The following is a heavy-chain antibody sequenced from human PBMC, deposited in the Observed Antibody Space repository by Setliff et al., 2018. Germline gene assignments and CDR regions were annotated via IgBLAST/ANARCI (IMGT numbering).Heavy chain of an antibody. CDR1: GGSISSSY. D-gene: IGHD3-22*01. CDR2: IYSSGST. V-gene: IGHV4-59*01. CDR3: ARAAKYDSSGYYGFWFDP. Sequence: PSETLSLTCTVSGGSISSSYWSWIRQPPGKGLEWIGYIYSSGSTNNNPSLKSRATISVDTSKNQFSLKLSSVTAADTAVYYCARAAKYDSSGYYGFWFDPWGQGTLVTVSS. J-gene: IGHJ5*02.